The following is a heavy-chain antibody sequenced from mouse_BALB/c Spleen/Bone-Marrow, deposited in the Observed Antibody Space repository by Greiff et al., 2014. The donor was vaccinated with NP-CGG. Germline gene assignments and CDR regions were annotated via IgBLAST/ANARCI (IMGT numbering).Heavy chain of an antibody. CDR1: GFTFSSYG. V-gene: IGHV5-6*02. CDR2: ISSGGSNT. Sequence: DVMLVESGGDLVKPGGSLKLSCAASGFTFSSYGMSRGRQTPDKRLEWVATISSGGSNTYYPDSVKGRFTISRDNAKNTLYLQMSSLKSEDTAMYYCARHQRYYAMDYWGQGTSVTVSS. J-gene: IGHJ4*01. CDR3: ARHQRYYAMDY.